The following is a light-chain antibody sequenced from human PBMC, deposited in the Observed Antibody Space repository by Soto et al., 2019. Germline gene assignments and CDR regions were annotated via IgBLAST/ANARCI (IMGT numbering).Light chain of an antibody. Sequence: IVVTQSPGTLSLSPGERVTLSCRASQSVSSYFAWYQQKPGQAPRLLIYGASNRAPGIPDRFIGSGSGADCTRTISRLDPEDSAVYWCQQYGPAPTFGQGTKVEI. V-gene: IGKV3-20*01. J-gene: IGKJ1*01. CDR1: QSVSSY. CDR3: QQYGPAPT. CDR2: GAS.